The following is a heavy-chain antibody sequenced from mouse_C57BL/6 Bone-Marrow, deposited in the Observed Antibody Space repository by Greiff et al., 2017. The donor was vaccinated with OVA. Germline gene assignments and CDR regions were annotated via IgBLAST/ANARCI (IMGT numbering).Heavy chain of an antibody. CDR1: GFSFNTYA. CDR2: IRSKSNNYAT. Sequence: EVQGVESGGGLVQPKGSLKLSCAASGFSFNTYAMNWVRQAPGKGLEWVARIRSKSNNYATSYADSVKDRFTNARDDSESMLYLQMNNLKTEDTAMYYCVLCSFAYWGQGTLVTVSA. D-gene: IGHD2-3*01. CDR3: VLCSFAY. V-gene: IGHV10-1*01. J-gene: IGHJ3*01.